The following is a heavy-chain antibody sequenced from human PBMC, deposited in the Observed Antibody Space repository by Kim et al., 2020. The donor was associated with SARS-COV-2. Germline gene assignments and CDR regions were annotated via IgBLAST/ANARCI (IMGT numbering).Heavy chain of an antibody. Sequence: GGSLRLSCAASGFIFSDSAIHWVRQASGKGLEWVGRVKSRDNSYTTDYAVSVEGRFTISRDDSKNTAYLQMTRLKTEDTAVYYCTRPDPNDYGFSWGQGT. CDR2: VKSRDNSYTT. J-gene: IGHJ5*02. D-gene: IGHD4-17*01. V-gene: IGHV3-73*01. CDR3: TRPDPNDYGFS. CDR1: GFIFSDSA.